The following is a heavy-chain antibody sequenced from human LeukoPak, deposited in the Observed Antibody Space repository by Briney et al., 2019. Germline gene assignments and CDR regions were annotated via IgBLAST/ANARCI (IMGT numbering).Heavy chain of an antibody. V-gene: IGHV4-38-2*01. Sequence: SETLSLTCAVSGYSISSGYYWGWIRQPPGKGLEWIGSMYHSGNTFYNPSLKSRVTLSVDTSKNQFSLKLSSVAAADTAIYYCARIYGSSSGFDCWGQGTLVTVSS. CDR3: ARIYGSSSGFDC. CDR2: MYHSGNT. D-gene: IGHD6-6*01. J-gene: IGHJ4*02. CDR1: GYSISSGYY.